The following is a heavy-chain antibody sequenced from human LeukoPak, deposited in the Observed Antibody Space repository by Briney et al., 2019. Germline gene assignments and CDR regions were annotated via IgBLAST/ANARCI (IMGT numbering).Heavy chain of an antibody. CDR2: ISGSGSTT. D-gene: IGHD3-3*01. Sequence: GGSLRLSCVASGFTFRSYAMSWVRQAPGKGLEWISGISGSGSTTYYADSVKGRFTISRDNSKNTLYLQMNSVRAEDTAVYYCAKDPHYDFWSGYSPDYWGQGTLVTVSS. V-gene: IGHV3-23*01. CDR1: GFTFRSYA. CDR3: AKDPHYDFWSGYSPDY. J-gene: IGHJ4*02.